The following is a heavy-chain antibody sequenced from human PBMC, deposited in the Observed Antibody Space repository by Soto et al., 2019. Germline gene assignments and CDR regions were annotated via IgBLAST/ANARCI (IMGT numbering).Heavy chain of an antibody. J-gene: IGHJ3*02. CDR1: GGTFSSYA. Sequence: ASVKVSCKASGGTFSSYAISWVRQDPGQGLEWMGGFIPIFGTANYAQKIQGRVTITADECTSTAYMALSSLRSEDTAVYYCARADPCGRGACYAFDIWGQGTMVTVSS. CDR2: FIPIFGTA. CDR3: ARADPCGRGACYAFDI. V-gene: IGHV1-69*13. D-gene: IGHD2-21*02.